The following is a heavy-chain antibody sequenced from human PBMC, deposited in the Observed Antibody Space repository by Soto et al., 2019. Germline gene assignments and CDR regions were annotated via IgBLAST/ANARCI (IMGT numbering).Heavy chain of an antibody. Sequence: GGSLRLSCAASGFTFSSYGMHWVRQAPGKGLEWVSVISYDGSNKYYADSVKGRFTISRDNSKNTLYLQMNSLRAEDTAVYYCAKDEPISGWYVLKQRPFAYSGQGILGTVSS. CDR1: GFTFSSYG. CDR2: ISYDGSNK. V-gene: IGHV3-30*18. D-gene: IGHD6-19*01. J-gene: IGHJ4*02. CDR3: AKDEPISGWYVLKQRPFAY.